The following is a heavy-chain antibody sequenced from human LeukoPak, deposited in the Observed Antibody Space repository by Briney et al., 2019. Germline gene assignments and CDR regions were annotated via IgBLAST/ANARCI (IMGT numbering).Heavy chain of an antibody. V-gene: IGHV1-18*04. CDR2: ISAYNGNT. CDR1: GYTFTSYG. J-gene: IGHJ6*04. CDR3: ARDPNWFGELLPYGMDV. Sequence: ASVKVSCKASGYTFTSYGISWVRQAPGQGLEWMGWISAYNGNTNYAQKLQGRVTMTTDTSTSTAYMELRSLRSDDTAVYYCARDPNWFGELLPYGMDVWGKGTTVTVSS. D-gene: IGHD3-10*01.